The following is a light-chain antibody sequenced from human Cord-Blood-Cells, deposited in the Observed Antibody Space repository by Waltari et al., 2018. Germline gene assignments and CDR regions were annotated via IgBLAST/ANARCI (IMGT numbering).Light chain of an antibody. CDR2: LNSDGSH. J-gene: IGLJ3*02. CDR1: SGHSSYA. V-gene: IGLV4-69*01. CDR3: QTWGTGIRV. Sequence: QLVLTQSPSASASLRASVELTCTLTSGHSSYAIAWHQQQPEKGPRYLMKLNSDGSHRKGDGIPDRYSGSSSGAERYLPISSLQSEDEADYYCQTWGTGIRVFGGGTKLTVL.